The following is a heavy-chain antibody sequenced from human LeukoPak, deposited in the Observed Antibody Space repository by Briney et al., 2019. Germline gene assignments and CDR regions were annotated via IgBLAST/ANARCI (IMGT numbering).Heavy chain of an antibody. CDR2: IIPIFGTA. J-gene: IGHJ6*03. D-gene: IGHD3-3*01. CDR1: GGTFSSYA. V-gene: IGHV1-69*05. Sequence: SVKVSCKASGGTFSSYAISWVRQAPGQGLEWMGGIIPIFGTANYAQKFQGRVTITTDESTSAAYMELSSLRSEDTAVYYCARVPLGIFGVVNYYYYMDVWGKGTTVTASS. CDR3: ARVPLGIFGVVNYYYYMDV.